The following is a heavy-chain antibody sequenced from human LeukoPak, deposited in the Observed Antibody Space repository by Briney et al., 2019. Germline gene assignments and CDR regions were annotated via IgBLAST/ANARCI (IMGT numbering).Heavy chain of an antibody. CDR1: GGSISSGGYS. Sequence: SETLSLTCAVSGGSISSGGYSWSWIRQPPGKGLEWIGYIYHSGSTYYNPSLKSRVTMSVDTSKNQFSLKLTSVTAADTAVYYCARHYYGGSGAFDIWGQGTMVTVSS. CDR2: IYHSGST. D-gene: IGHD4-23*01. V-gene: IGHV4-30-2*01. J-gene: IGHJ3*02. CDR3: ARHYYGGSGAFDI.